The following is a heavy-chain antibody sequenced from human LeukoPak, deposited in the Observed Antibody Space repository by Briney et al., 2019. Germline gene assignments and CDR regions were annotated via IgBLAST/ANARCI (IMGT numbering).Heavy chain of an antibody. V-gene: IGHV3-64*01. CDR1: GFTFSSYA. D-gene: IGHD2-2*01. CDR2: ISSNGGST. J-gene: IGHJ6*02. Sequence: GGSLRLSCVASGFTFSSYAMHWVRQAPGKGLEYVSAISSNGGSTYYANSVKGRFTISRDNSKNTLYLQMGSLRAEDMAVYYCAKDGSRGDIAVVPVHGLDVWGQGTTVTVSS. CDR3: AKDGSRGDIAVVPVHGLDV.